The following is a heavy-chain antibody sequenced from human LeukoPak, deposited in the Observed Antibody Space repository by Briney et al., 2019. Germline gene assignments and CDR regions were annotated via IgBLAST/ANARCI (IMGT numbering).Heavy chain of an antibody. CDR3: ARGFYEGTYDY. CDR1: GFTYDDYG. Sequence: GGSLRLSCAASGFTYDDYGMSWVRQAPGKGLEWVSGINWNGGSTGYADSVKGRFTISRDNAKNSLYLQMNSLRAEDTALYYCARGFYEGTYDYWGQGTLVTVSS. CDR2: INWNGGST. D-gene: IGHD1-1*01. V-gene: IGHV3-20*04. J-gene: IGHJ4*02.